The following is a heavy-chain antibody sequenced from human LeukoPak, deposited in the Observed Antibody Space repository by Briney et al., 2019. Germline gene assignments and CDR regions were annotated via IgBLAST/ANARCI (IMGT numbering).Heavy chain of an antibody. Sequence: GGSLRLSCAASGFTFSKSWMSWARQAPGKGLECVANIKPDGTEKYYVDSVKGRFTISRDNAKNSLYLQMNSLRAEDTALYYCAKDLGRASEYFQHWGQGTLVTVSS. CDR3: AKDLGRASEYFQH. CDR2: IKPDGTEK. V-gene: IGHV3-7*03. CDR1: GFTFSKSW. D-gene: IGHD1-26*01. J-gene: IGHJ1*01.